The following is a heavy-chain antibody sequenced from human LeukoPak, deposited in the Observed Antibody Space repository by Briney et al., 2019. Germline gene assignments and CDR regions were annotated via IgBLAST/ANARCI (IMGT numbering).Heavy chain of an antibody. J-gene: IGHJ4*02. V-gene: IGHV4-38-2*02. Sequence: SETLSLTCTVSGYSISSGYYWGWIRQPPGKGLEWTGSIDHSGSTYYNPSLKSRITISVDTSKNQFSLKLSSVTAADTAVYYCARLQARSIWVATYFDYWGQGTLVTVSS. D-gene: IGHD5-12*01. CDR1: GYSISSGYY. CDR2: IDHSGST. CDR3: ARLQARSIWVATYFDY.